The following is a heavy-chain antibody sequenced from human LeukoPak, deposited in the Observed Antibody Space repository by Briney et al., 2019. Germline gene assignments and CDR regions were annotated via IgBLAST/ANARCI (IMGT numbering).Heavy chain of an antibody. J-gene: IGHJ4*02. CDR2: VHSSGST. V-gene: IGHV4-59*01. CDR1: GGSISSFF. CDR3: ARLAPGNYDILTGDPKVVFDY. Sequence: SETLSLTCTVSGGSISSFFWSWIRQPPGKGLEWIGYVHSSGSTKYNPSLKSRLVISVDMSKNQFSLKLRSVSVADTAVYYCARLAPGNYDILTGDPKVVFDYWGQGALVTVSS. D-gene: IGHD3-9*01.